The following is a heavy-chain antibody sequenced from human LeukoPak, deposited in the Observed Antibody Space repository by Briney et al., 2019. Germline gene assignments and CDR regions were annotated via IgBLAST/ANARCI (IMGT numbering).Heavy chain of an antibody. CDR1: GFTFSSYA. D-gene: IGHD1-7*01. Sequence: PGGSLRLSCAASGFTFSSYAMHWVRQAPGKGLEWVAVISYDGSNKYYADSVKGRFTISRDNSKNTLYLQMNSLRAEDTAVYYCARDWRHTGTTIYYYYYMDVWGKGTTVTVSS. J-gene: IGHJ6*03. CDR3: ARDWRHTGTTIYYYYYMDV. CDR2: ISYDGSNK. V-gene: IGHV3-30-3*01.